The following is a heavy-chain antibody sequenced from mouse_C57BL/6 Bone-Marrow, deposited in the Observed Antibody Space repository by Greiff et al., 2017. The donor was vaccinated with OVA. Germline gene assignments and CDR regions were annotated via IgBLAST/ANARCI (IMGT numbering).Heavy chain of an antibody. D-gene: IGHD1-1*01. CDR3: ARELLRYSCYFDY. Sequence: QVHVKQPGAELVKPGASVKLSCKASGYTFTSYWMHWVKQRPGQGLEWIGMIHPNSGSTNYNEKFKSKATLTVDKSSSTAYMQLSSLTSEDSAVYYCARELLRYSCYFDYWGQGTTLTVSS. J-gene: IGHJ2*01. V-gene: IGHV1-64*01. CDR1: GYTFTSYW. CDR2: IHPNSGST.